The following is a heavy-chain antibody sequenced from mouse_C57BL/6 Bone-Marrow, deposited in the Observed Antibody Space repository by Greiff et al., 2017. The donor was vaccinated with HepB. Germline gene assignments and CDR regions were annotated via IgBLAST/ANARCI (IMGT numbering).Heavy chain of an antibody. CDR3: ARDWDDFDY. D-gene: IGHD4-1*01. CDR1: CYAFSSSW. J-gene: IGHJ2*01. V-gene: IGHV1-82*01. CDR2: IYPGDGDT. Sequence: VQLQQSGPELVKPGASVKISCQASCYAFSSSWMNWVKQRPGKGLEWIGRIYPGDGDTNYNGKFKGKATLTADKSSSTAYMQLSSLTSEDSAVYFCARDWDDFDYWGQGTTLTVSS.